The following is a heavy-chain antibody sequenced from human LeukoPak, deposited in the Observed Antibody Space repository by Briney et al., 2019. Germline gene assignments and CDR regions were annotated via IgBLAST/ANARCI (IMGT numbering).Heavy chain of an antibody. Sequence: PGGSLRLSCAASGFTFSSYWMHWVRQAPGKGLEWVSAISGSGGSTYYADSVKGRFTISRDNSKNTLYLQMNSLRAEDTAVYYCAKGSGSYTPGWFDPCGQGTLVTVSS. J-gene: IGHJ5*02. CDR3: AKGSGSYTPGWFDP. D-gene: IGHD2-15*01. CDR1: GFTFSSYW. V-gene: IGHV3-23*01. CDR2: ISGSGGST.